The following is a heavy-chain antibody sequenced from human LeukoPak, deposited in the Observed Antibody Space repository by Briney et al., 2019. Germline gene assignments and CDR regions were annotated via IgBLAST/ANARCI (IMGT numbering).Heavy chain of an antibody. CDR1: GGSISSYY. J-gene: IGHJ6*03. V-gene: IGHV4-59*01. CDR2: IYYSGST. Sequence: KPSETLSLTCTASGGSISSYYWSWIRQPPGKGLEWIGYIYYSGSTNYNPSLKSRVTISVDTSKNQFSLKLSSVTAADTAVYYCARGHSIEPYYYYYYMDVWGKGTTVTVSS. CDR3: ARGHSIEPYYYYYYMDV. D-gene: IGHD4-11*01.